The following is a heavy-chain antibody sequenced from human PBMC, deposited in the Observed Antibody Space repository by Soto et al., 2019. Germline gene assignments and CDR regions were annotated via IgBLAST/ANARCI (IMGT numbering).Heavy chain of an antibody. D-gene: IGHD1-1*01. Sequence: QVHLVQSGAEVKKPGASVKVSCKGSGYAFTTYGITWVRQAPGQGLEWMGWISDHNGNTNYAQKLQARVTVTRDTPTSTAYMELGSLRSDDTGVYYCARGRYGDYWGQGALVTVSS. V-gene: IGHV1-18*01. CDR2: ISDHNGNT. CDR3: ARGRYGDY. CDR1: GYAFTTYG. J-gene: IGHJ4*02.